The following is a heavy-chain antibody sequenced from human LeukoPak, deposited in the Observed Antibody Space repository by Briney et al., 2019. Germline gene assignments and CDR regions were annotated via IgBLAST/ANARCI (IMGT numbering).Heavy chain of an antibody. CDR3: TRHWVVAATPHYYYYMDV. Sequence: PGGSLRLSCAASGFTFSGSAMHWVRQASGKGLEWVGRIRSKANSYATAYAASVKGRFTISRDDSKNTAYLQMNSLKTEDTAMYYCTRHWVVAATPHYYYYMDVWGKGTTVTVSS. J-gene: IGHJ6*03. CDR1: GFTFSGSA. CDR2: IRSKANSYAT. V-gene: IGHV3-73*01. D-gene: IGHD2-15*01.